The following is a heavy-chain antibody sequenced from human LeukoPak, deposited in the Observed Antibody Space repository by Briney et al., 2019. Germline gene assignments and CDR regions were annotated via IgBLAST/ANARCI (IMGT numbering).Heavy chain of an antibody. CDR2: ISSSSSYI. V-gene: IGHV3-21*01. CDR1: GFTFSSYS. Sequence: PGGSLRLSCAASGFTFSSYSMNWVRQAPGKGLEWVSSISSSSSYIYYAGSVKGRFTISRDNAKNSLYLQMNSLRAEDTAVYYCARDWGEYSSSWTVYYFDYWGQGTLVTVSS. J-gene: IGHJ4*02. CDR3: ARDWGEYSSSWTVYYFDY. D-gene: IGHD6-13*01.